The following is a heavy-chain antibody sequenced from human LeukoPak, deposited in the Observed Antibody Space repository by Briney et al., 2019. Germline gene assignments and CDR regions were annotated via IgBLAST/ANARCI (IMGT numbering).Heavy chain of an antibody. V-gene: IGHV4-59*08. Sequence: SETLSLTCTVSGGSISSHHWSWIRQPPGKGLEWIGYIYYSGSTTYKPSLKSRVTISVDTSKNQFSLKLTSVTAADTAVYYCARHLDIAASGTFDYWGQGTLVTVSS. CDR3: ARHLDIAASGTFDY. D-gene: IGHD6-13*01. CDR1: GGSISSHH. J-gene: IGHJ4*02. CDR2: IYYSGST.